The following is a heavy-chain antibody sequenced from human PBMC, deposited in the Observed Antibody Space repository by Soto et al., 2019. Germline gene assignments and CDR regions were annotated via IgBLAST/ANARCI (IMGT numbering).Heavy chain of an antibody. CDR3: AKGKGVGATPDGANC. D-gene: IGHD1-26*01. J-gene: IGHJ4*02. Sequence: EMQVLESGGGLVQPGGTLRLSCAASGFTFSSYGMNWVRQAPGKGLEWVSGIRSDGDTTYNADSVKGRFTVSRDTSKNTVDLQMNSLRAEDTAVYYCAKGKGVGATPDGANCWGQGTLVTVSS. CDR1: GFTFSSYG. V-gene: IGHV3-23*01. CDR2: IRSDGDTT.